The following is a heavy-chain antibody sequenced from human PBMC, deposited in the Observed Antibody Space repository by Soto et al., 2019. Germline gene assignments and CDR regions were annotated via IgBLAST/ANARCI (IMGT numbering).Heavy chain of an antibody. CDR1: GDSVSSNSAA. CDR3: ERDWVDSSGYYQYYYGMDV. J-gene: IGHJ6*02. D-gene: IGHD3-22*01. CDR2: TYYRSKWYN. V-gene: IGHV6-1*01. Sequence: SQTLSLTCAISGDSVSSNSAAWNWIRQSPSRGLEWLGRTYYRSKWYNDYAVSVKSRITINPDTSKNQFSLQLNSVTPEDTAVYYCERDWVDSSGYYQYYYGMDVWGQGTTVTVSS.